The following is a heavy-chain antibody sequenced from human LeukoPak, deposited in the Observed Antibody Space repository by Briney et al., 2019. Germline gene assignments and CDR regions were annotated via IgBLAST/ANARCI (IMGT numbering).Heavy chain of an antibody. CDR3: TGGPWGSAGAGALDI. D-gene: IGHD3-16*01. V-gene: IGHV3-7*03. Sequence: PRGSLRLSCELARFTFGNYWVSWVRQAPGNVLQWVANIKKDGSEKYYVDSVKGRFTISRDNAKNSLYLQMNSLRAEDTAIYYCTGGPWGSAGAGALDIWGQGTMVTVSS. CDR1: RFTFGNYW. CDR2: IKKDGSEK. J-gene: IGHJ3*02.